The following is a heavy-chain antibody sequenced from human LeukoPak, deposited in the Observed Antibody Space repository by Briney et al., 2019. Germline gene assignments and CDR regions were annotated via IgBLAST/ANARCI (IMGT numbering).Heavy chain of an antibody. CDR1: GGSISSGDYY. J-gene: IGHJ4*02. CDR2: IYYSGNT. V-gene: IGHV4-30-4*01. CDR3: AKDRYGQRIFDY. Sequence: SSETLSLTCTVSGGSISSGDYYWSWIRRPPGKGLEWIGYIYYSGNTYYNPSLKSRVTISVDTSKNQFSLKLSSVTAADTAVYYCAKDRYGQRIFDYWGQGTLVSVSS. D-gene: IGHD3-16*02.